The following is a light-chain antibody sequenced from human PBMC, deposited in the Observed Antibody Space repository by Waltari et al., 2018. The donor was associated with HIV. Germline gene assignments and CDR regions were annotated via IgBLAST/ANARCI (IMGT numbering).Light chain of an antibody. Sequence: QSALTQPASVSGSPGQSITISCTGTSSDVAAYNYVSWYQQHPGKAPKLVLCDVFDRPSGISGRFSGSRSDNTASLTISGLQAEDEADYYCSSYTSSSTLVFGTGTKVTVL. CDR1: SSDVAAYNY. CDR3: SSYTSSSTLV. J-gene: IGLJ1*01. V-gene: IGLV2-14*03. CDR2: DVF.